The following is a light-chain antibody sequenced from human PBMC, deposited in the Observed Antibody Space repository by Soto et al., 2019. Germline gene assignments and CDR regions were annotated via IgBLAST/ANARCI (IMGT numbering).Light chain of an antibody. Sequence: EVVLTQSPATLSLSPGERATLSCRASQSVSSYLAWYQQKAGQAPRLLIYDATKRAIGIPARFSGSGSGTDFTLTISSLEPEDFAVYYCQQRSNWPKTFDHGTKVEIK. CDR3: QQRSNWPKT. J-gene: IGKJ1*01. V-gene: IGKV3-11*01. CDR2: DAT. CDR1: QSVSSY.